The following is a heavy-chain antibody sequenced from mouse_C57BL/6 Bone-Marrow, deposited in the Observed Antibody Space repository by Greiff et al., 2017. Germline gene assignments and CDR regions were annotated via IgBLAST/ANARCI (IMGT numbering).Heavy chain of an antibody. V-gene: IGHV1-63*01. CDR3: ARYSSSYWYFDV. J-gene: IGHJ1*03. CDR2: IYPGGGYT. CDR1: GYTFTNYW. D-gene: IGHD1-1*01. Sequence: VQLKESGAELVRPGTSVKMSCKASGYTFTNYWIGWAKQRPGHGLEWIGDIYPGGGYTNYNEKFKGKATLTADKSSSTAYMQFSSLTSEDSAIYYCARYSSSYWYFDVWGTGTTVTVSS.